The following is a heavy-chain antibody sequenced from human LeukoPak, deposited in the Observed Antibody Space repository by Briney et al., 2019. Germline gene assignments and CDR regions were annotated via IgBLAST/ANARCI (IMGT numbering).Heavy chain of an antibody. J-gene: IGHJ6*03. D-gene: IGHD3-22*01. Sequence: SETVSLTCTVSGGSISSYYWSWIRQPPGKGLEWIGYIYYSGSTNYNPSLKSRVTISVDTSKNQFSLKLSSVTAADTAVYYCARVVREGYYDSSGSNYYYYMDVWGKGTTVTISS. CDR1: GGSISSYY. V-gene: IGHV4-59*01. CDR3: ARVVREGYYDSSGSNYYYYMDV. CDR2: IYYSGST.